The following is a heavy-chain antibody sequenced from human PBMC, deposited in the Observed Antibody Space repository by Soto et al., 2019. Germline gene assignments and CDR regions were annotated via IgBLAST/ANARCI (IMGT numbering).Heavy chain of an antibody. CDR3: VQSRCGGDCLQAYSSHSYYGLAV. CDR2: IYWDDDK. V-gene: IGHV2-5*02. D-gene: IGHD2-21*02. CDR1: GFSLSTIGVG. J-gene: IGHJ6*02. Sequence: QITLKESGPTLVKPTQTLTLTCTFSGFSLSTIGVGVGWIRQPPGKALEWLALIYWDDDKRYSPSLKSRLTLTKDTSKNQVVLTMTNMDPVDTATYYCVQSRCGGDCLQAYSSHSYYGLAVWGQGTTVTVSS.